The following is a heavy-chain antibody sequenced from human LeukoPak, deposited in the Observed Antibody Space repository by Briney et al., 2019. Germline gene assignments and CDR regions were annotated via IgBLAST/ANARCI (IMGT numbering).Heavy chain of an antibody. D-gene: IGHD3-22*01. V-gene: IGHV3-48*03. CDR3: ARVYYDSSGYGGYYYGMDV. Sequence: SGGSLRLSCAASGFTFSSYEMNWVRQAPGKGLEWVSYISSSGSTIYYADSVKGRFTISRDNAKNSLYLQMNSLRAEDTAVYYCARVYYDSSGYGGYYYGMDVWGQGTTVTVSS. J-gene: IGHJ6*02. CDR1: GFTFSSYE. CDR2: ISSSGSTI.